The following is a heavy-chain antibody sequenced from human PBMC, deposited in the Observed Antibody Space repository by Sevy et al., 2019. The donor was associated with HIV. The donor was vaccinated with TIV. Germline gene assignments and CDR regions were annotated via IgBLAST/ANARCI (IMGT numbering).Heavy chain of an antibody. CDR2: ISSSGSTI. V-gene: IGHV3-11*01. Sequence: GGSLRLSCAASGFTFSDYYMSWIRQAPGKGLEWVSYISSSGSTIYYADAVKGRFTISRDNAKNSLYLQMNSLRAEDKDVYYGARDPRYYEFWSGYHNWFDPWGQGTLVTVSS. J-gene: IGHJ5*02. CDR1: GFTFSDYY. CDR3: ARDPRYYEFWSGYHNWFDP. D-gene: IGHD3-3*01.